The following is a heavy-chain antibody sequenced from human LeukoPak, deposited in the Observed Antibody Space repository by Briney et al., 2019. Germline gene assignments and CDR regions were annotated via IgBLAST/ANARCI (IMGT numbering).Heavy chain of an antibody. V-gene: IGHV3-20*01. CDR1: GFTFSSYE. CDR3: ARESGIAACMDV. D-gene: IGHD6-13*01. CDR2: INWNGGST. Sequence: GGSLRLSCAASGFTFSSYEMNWVRQAPGKGLEWVSGINWNGGSTGYADSVKGRFTISRDNAKNSLYLQMNSLRAEDTALYHCARESGIAACMDVWGQGTTVTVSS. J-gene: IGHJ6*02.